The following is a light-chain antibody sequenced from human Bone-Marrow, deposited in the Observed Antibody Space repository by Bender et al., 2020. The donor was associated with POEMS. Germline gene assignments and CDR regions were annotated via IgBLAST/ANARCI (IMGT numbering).Light chain of an antibody. Sequence: QSVLTPPPSVSGAPGQRVTISCTGSSSNTGSGYDINWYQHLPGTAPNLLIYGYNNRPSGVPDRFPGSKSGTSASLAITGLQAEDEGDYYCQSYDNSLGGWVFGGGTKLTVL. V-gene: IGLV1-40*01. CDR1: SSNTGSGYD. CDR3: QSYDNSLGGWV. J-gene: IGLJ3*02. CDR2: GYN.